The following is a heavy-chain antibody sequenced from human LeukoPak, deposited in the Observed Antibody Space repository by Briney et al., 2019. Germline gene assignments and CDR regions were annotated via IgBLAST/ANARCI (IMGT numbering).Heavy chain of an antibody. CDR2: ISSSSSYI. CDR1: GFTFSSYS. V-gene: IGHV3-21*01. D-gene: IGHD3-10*01. Sequence: GGSLRLSCAASGFTFSSYSMNWVRQAPGKGLEWVSSISSSSSYIYYADSVKGRFTISRDNAKNSLYLQMNSLRAEDTAVYYCARPSHSHGERPGYWGQGTLVTVSS. J-gene: IGHJ4*02. CDR3: ARPSHSHGERPGY.